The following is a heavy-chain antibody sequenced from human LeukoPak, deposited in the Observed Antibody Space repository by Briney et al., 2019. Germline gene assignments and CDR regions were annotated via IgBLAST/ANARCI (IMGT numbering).Heavy chain of an antibody. CDR3: GKVFEGERVVVILDY. Sequence: PGGSLRLSCAASGFTFSSYAMSWVRQAPGKGLEWVSAISGSGGSTYYADSVKGRFTISRDNSKNTLYLQMNSLRAEDTAVYYCGKVFEGERVVVILDYWGQGTLVTVSS. CDR1: GFTFSSYA. CDR2: ISGSGGST. J-gene: IGHJ4*02. V-gene: IGHV3-23*01. D-gene: IGHD3-22*01.